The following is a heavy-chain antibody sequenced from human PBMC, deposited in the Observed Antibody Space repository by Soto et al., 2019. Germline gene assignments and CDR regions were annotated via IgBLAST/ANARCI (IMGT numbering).Heavy chain of an antibody. CDR2: ISAYNGNT. CDR1: GYTFTSYG. D-gene: IGHD5-18*01. CDR3: ARDKGHSSSYYYGMDV. J-gene: IGHJ6*02. V-gene: IGHV1-18*01. Sequence: GASVKVSCKASGYTFTSYGISWVREAPGQGLEWMGWISAYNGNTNYAQKLQGRVTMTTDASTSTAYMELRSLRSDDTAVYYCARDKGHSSSYYYGMDVWGQGTTVTVSS.